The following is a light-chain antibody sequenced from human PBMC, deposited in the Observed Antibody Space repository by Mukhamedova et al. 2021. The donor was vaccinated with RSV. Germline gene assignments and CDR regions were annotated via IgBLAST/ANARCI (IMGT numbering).Light chain of an antibody. CDR3: VLYMGTGIWV. CDR1: SGSVSTSYY. CDR2: STN. J-gene: IGLJ5*01. V-gene: IGLV8-61*01. Sequence: GGTVTLTCGLSSGSVSTSYYPSWYQQTPGQAPRTLIYSTNTRSSGVPDRFSGPILGNKAALTITGAQADDESDHYCVLYMGTGIWV.